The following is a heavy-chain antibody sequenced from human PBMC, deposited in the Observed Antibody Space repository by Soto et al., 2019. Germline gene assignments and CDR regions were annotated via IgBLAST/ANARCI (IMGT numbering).Heavy chain of an antibody. Sequence: GGSLRLSCAASGLTFSSHAMSWVRQGPGKGLEWVSAISGSGGSTYYADSVKGRFTISRDNSKNTLYLQMNSLRAEDTAVYYCAHSRGPLYYFDKWGPETLVTISS. CDR3: AHSRGPLYYFDK. V-gene: IGHV3-23*01. J-gene: IGHJ4*01. CDR1: GLTFSSHA. CDR2: ISGSGGST. D-gene: IGHD4-4*01.